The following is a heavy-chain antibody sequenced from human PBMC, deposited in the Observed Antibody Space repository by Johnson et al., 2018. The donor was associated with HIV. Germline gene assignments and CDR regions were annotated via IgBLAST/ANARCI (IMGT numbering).Heavy chain of an antibody. Sequence: QVQLVESGGGLVKPGGSLRLSCAASGFTFSDYYMSWIRQAPGKGLEWVSYISSSGSTIYYADSVKGRFTISRDNAKNSLYLQMNSLRVEDTALYYCARPADYGDYSRDAFDIWGQGTMVTVSS. D-gene: IGHD4-17*01. CDR3: ARPADYGDYSRDAFDI. J-gene: IGHJ3*02. CDR1: GFTFSDYY. V-gene: IGHV3-11*04. CDR2: ISSSGSTI.